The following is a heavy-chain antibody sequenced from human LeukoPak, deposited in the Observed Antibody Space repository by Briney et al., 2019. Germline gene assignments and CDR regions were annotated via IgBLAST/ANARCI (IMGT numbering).Heavy chain of an antibody. Sequence: GRSLRLSCAASGFTLDDYAMHWVRQAPGKGLGWVSGISWNSGIIGYADSVKGRFTISRDNAKNSLYLQMNSLRAEDMALYYCAKDSGYSGYGYDAFDIWGQGTMVTVSS. CDR1: GFTLDDYA. CDR2: ISWNSGII. V-gene: IGHV3-9*03. CDR3: AKDSGYSGYGYDAFDI. J-gene: IGHJ3*02. D-gene: IGHD5-12*01.